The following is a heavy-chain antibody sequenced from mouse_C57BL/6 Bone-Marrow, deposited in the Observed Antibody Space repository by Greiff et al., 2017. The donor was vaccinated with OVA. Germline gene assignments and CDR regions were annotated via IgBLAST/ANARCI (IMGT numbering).Heavy chain of an antibody. CDR1: GFTFSDFY. D-gene: IGHD1-1*01. Sequence: EVKVVESGGGLVQSGRSLRLSCATSGFTFSDFYMEWVRQAPGKGLEWIAASRNKANDYTTEYSASVKGRFIVSRDTSQSILYLQMNALRAEDTAIYYCARDAFYYGSSSYFDVWGTGTTVTVSS. V-gene: IGHV7-1*01. CDR3: ARDAFYYGSSSYFDV. CDR2: SRNKANDYTT. J-gene: IGHJ1*03.